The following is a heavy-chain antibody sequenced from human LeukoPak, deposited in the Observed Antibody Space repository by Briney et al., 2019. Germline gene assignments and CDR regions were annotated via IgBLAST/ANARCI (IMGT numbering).Heavy chain of an antibody. CDR1: GYTFTSYY. CDR3: ARDEVLTPFDY. Sequence: GASVKVSCKASGYTFTSYYMHWVRQAPEQGLEWMGIINPSGGSTSYAQKFQGRVTMTRDTSTSTVYMELSSLRSEDTAVYYCARDEVLTPFDYWGQGTLVTVSS. J-gene: IGHJ4*02. V-gene: IGHV1-46*01. CDR2: INPSGGST. D-gene: IGHD4/OR15-4a*01.